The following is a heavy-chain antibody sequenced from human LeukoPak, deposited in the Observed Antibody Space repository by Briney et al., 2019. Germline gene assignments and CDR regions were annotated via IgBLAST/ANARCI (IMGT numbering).Heavy chain of an antibody. Sequence: ASVKVSCKASGYTFTSYDINWVRPATGQGLEWMGWMNPNSGNTGYAQKFQGRVTMTRNTSISTAYMELSSLRSEDTAVYYCARGRISGSLNDYWGQGTLVTVSS. CDR3: ARGRISGSLNDY. CDR2: MNPNSGNT. CDR1: GYTFTSYD. V-gene: IGHV1-8*01. J-gene: IGHJ4*02. D-gene: IGHD5-12*01.